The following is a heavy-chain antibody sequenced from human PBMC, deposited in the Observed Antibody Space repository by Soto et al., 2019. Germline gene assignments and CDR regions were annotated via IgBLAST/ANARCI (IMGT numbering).Heavy chain of an antibody. CDR1: SGSISSSNW. V-gene: IGHV4-4*01. CDR2: IFHTGSP. Sequence: VQLQESGPGLVKPTGTLSLTCAVSSGSISSSNWWSWVRQPPGKGLEWIGAIFHTGSPNYNLSLNSRVTTCLDKSNTEACLNLRSASAADTAIYFCATSSNAIIGTMTFDQWCHGMLVTFSS. J-gene: IGHJ4*01. D-gene: IGHD1-20*01. CDR3: ATSSNAIIGTMTFDQ.